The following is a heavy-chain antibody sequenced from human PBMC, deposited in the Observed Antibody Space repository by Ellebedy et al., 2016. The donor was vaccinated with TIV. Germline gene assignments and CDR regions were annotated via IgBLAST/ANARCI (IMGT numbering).Heavy chain of an antibody. V-gene: IGHV4-39*01. D-gene: IGHD4-17*01. CDR2: ISYNGIT. J-gene: IGHJ4*02. Sequence: MPSETLSLTCPVSGGSISSTSYHWGWLREPPGKGLEWVGSISYNGITNYNPSLESRGSVSIDTSRSQFSLQVSSVTAADMAVYYCARQMTAVTKPRRDYFDRWGQGTLVTVSS. CDR3: ARQMTAVTKPRRDYFDR. CDR1: GGSISSTSYH.